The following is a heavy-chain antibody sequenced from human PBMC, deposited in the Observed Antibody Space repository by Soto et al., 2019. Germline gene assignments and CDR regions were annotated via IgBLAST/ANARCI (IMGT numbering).Heavy chain of an antibody. J-gene: IGHJ4*02. CDR2: IYSGGST. Sequence: GGSLRLSCAASGFTVSSNYMSWVRQAPGKGLEWVSVIYSGGSTYYADSVKGRFTISRDNSKNTLYLQMNSLRAEDTAVYYCAIAYSGSYYSEYWGQGTLVTVSS. CDR3: AIAYSGSYYSEY. CDR1: GFTVSSNY. D-gene: IGHD1-26*01. V-gene: IGHV3-53*01.